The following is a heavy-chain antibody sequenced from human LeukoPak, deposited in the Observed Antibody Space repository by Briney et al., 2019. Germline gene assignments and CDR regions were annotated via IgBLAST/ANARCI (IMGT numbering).Heavy chain of an antibody. J-gene: IGHJ4*02. CDR2: IKEDGSLI. CDR3: ARDPEGGACGY. V-gene: IGHV3-7*01. D-gene: IGHD1-26*01. Sequence: GGSLRLSCATSGFSFSGSWMSWLRQAPGKGLEWVANIKEDGSLIYYVDSVKGRFTISRDNAKNSVYLQMNSLRVEDTAVYYCARDPEGGACGYWGQGTLVTVSS. CDR1: GFSFSGSW.